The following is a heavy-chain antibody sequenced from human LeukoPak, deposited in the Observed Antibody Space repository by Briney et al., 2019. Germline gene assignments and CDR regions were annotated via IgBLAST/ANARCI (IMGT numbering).Heavy chain of an antibody. CDR1: GGSVSSGSYY. Sequence: SETLSLTCAVSGGSVSSGSYYWSWIRQPPGKGLEWIGYIYYSGSTNYNPSLKSRVTISVDTSKNQFSLKLSSVTAADTAVYYCARVDRSGYRIDYWGQGTLVTVSS. V-gene: IGHV4-61*01. J-gene: IGHJ4*02. CDR2: IYYSGST. CDR3: ARVDRSGYRIDY. D-gene: IGHD3-22*01.